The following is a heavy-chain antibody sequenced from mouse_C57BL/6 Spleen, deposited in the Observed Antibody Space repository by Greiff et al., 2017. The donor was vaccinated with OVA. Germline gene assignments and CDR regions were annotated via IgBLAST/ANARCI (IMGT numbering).Heavy chain of an antibody. V-gene: IGHV5-16*02. CDR3: ARRTVGVFDY. J-gene: IGHJ2*01. Sequence: EVNVVESEGGLVQPGSSMKLSCTASGFTFSDYYMAWVRQVPEKGLEWVANINYDGSSTYYLDSLKSRFIISRDNAKNILYLQMSSLKSEDTATYYCARRTVGVFDYWGQGTTLTVSS. CDR1: GFTFSDYY. D-gene: IGHD1-1*01. CDR2: INYDGSST.